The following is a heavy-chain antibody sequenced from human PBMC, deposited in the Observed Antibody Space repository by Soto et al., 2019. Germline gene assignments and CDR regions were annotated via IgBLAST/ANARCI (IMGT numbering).Heavy chain of an antibody. J-gene: IGHJ4*02. Sequence: VQLVESGGGLVQPGGSLKLSCAASGFTLSGSFIHWVHQASGKGLEWVGRIASKAHNYATAYGRSVEGRFTVSRDDSRNTAYLQMEGLKTEDTAVYFCAGLMDTLFERFDYWVQGILVTVSS. CDR2: IASKAHNYAT. CDR3: AGLMDTLFERFDY. D-gene: IGHD2-8*01. V-gene: IGHV3-73*02. CDR1: GFTLSGSF.